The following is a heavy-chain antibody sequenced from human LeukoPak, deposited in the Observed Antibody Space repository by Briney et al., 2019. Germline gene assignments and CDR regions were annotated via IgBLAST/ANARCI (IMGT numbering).Heavy chain of an antibody. CDR1: GFTFSNYA. D-gene: IGHD2-15*01. J-gene: IGHJ4*02. CDR3: VRTDCTGGSCYPNFDY. Sequence: GRSLRLSCAASGFTFSNYAMHWVRQAPGKGLDWVAVISYDGGNKYYADSVKGRFTISRDNSKNTLYLQMNSLRPEDTAVYYCVRTDCTGGSCYPNFDYWGQGTLATVSS. V-gene: IGHV3-30*01. CDR2: ISYDGGNK.